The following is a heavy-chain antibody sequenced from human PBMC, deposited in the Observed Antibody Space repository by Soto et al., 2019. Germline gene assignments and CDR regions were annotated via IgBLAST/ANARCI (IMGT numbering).Heavy chain of an antibody. CDR1: GGSISSYY. V-gene: IGHV4-4*07. J-gene: IGHJ4*02. Sequence: SETLSLTCTCSGGSISSYYWSWIRHPAGKGLEWIGRIYTSGSTNYNPSLKSRVTMSVDTSKNQFSLKLSSVTAADTAVYYCAREPTLDSSGYYLDSWGQGTLVTVS. CDR2: IYTSGST. CDR3: AREPTLDSSGYYLDS. D-gene: IGHD3-22*01.